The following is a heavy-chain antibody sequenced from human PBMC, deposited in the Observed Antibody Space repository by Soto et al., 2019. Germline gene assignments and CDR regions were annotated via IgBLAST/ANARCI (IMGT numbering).Heavy chain of an antibody. CDR2: MNPNSGNT. J-gene: IGHJ4*02. CDR1: GYTFTSYD. CDR3: ARTGYCTNGVCLYGTLYFDY. Sequence: ASVKVSCKASGYTFTSYDINWVRQATGQGLEWMGWMNPNSGNTGYAQKFQGRVTMTRNTSISTAYMELSSLRSEDTAVYYCARTGYCTNGVCLYGTLYFDYWGQGTLVTVSS. D-gene: IGHD2-8*01. V-gene: IGHV1-8*01.